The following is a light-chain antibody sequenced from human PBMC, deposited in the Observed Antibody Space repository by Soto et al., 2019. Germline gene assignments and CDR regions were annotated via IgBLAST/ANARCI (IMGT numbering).Light chain of an antibody. V-gene: IGLV2-23*02. Sequence: QSALTQPASVSGSPGQSITISCTGTSSDVGSYNVVSWYQQHPGKAPKLMIYEVTERPSGVSNRFSGSKSGNTASLTISGLQAEDEADYYCSSCAGSGIVIFGGGTKLTVL. CDR3: SSCAGSGIVI. J-gene: IGLJ2*01. CDR1: SSDVGSYNV. CDR2: EVT.